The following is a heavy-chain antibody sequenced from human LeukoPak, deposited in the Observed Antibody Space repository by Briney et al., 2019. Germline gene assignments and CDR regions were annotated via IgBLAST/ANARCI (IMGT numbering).Heavy chain of an antibody. CDR3: ARARGSGSYYPPYFDY. CDR2: ISAYNGNT. D-gene: IGHD1-26*01. CDR1: GYTFTSYG. Sequence: GASVKVSCKASGYTFTSYGISWVRQAPGQGLEWMGWISAYNGNTNYAQKLQGRVTMTTDTSTSTAYMELRSLRSDDTAVYYCARARGSGSYYPPYFDYWGQGTLVTVSS. J-gene: IGHJ4*02. V-gene: IGHV1-18*01.